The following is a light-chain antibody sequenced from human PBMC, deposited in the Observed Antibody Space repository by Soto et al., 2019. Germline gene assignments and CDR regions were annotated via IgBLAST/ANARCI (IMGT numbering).Light chain of an antibody. CDR3: QQSYTTLFT. Sequence: DIQMTQSPSSLSASVGDRVTITCQASQDIKNYLNWYQQRPGKAPKVLISDASNLETGVPSRFSGSGSETDFTLTISSLQPEDLATYYCQQSYTTLFTFGPGTKVDLK. CDR1: QDIKNY. J-gene: IGKJ3*01. CDR2: DAS. V-gene: IGKV1-33*01.